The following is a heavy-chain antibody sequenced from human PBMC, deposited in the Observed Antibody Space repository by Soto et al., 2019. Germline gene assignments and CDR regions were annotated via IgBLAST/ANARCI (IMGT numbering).Heavy chain of an antibody. CDR1: GYSFTSYW. J-gene: IGHJ4*02. V-gene: IGHV5-51*01. D-gene: IGHD2-15*01. CDR3: AKGVVAGGTCYCASDY. CDR2: IYPGDSDT. Sequence: PGESLKISCKGSGYSFTSYWIGWVRQMPGKGLEWMGIIYPGDSDTRYSPSFQGQVTISADKSISTAYLQWSSLKASDTAIYYCAKGVVAGGTCYCASDYWGQGTLVTVSS.